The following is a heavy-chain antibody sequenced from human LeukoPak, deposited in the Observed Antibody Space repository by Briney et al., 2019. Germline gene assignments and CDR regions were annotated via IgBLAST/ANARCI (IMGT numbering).Heavy chain of an antibody. CDR1: GGTLSRYA. J-gene: IGHJ4*02. CDR2: ISAYNGNT. D-gene: IGHD6-13*01. Sequence: ASVKVSCKASGGTLSRYAISWLRQAPGQGLEWIGWISAYNGNTNYAQKLQGRVTMTTDTSTSTAYMELRSLRSDDTAVYYCARRPIAAAGTSGSYDYWGQGTLVTVSS. V-gene: IGHV1-18*01. CDR3: ARRPIAAAGTSGSYDY.